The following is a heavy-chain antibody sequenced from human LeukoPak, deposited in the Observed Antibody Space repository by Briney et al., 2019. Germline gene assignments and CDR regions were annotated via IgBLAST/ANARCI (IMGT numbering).Heavy chain of an antibody. CDR2: INPSGGST. Sequence: ASVKVSCKASGYTFTSYHMHWVRQAPGQGLEIMGIINPSGGSTTYAQKFQGRVTMIRDTSTSTVYMELSSLRSEDTAVYYCAKLAAAGTAHYYFDYWGQGTLVTVSS. D-gene: IGHD6-13*01. J-gene: IGHJ4*02. V-gene: IGHV1-46*01. CDR3: AKLAAAGTAHYYFDY. CDR1: GYTFTSYH.